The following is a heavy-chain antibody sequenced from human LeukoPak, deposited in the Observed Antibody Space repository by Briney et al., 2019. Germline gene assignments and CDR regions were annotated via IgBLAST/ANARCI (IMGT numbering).Heavy chain of an antibody. CDR1: GGSFSGYY. D-gene: IGHD3-3*01. Sequence: SETLSLTCAVYGGSFSGYYWSWIRQPPGKGLEWIGEINHSGSTNYNPSLKSRVTISVDTSKNQFSLKLSSVTAADTAVYYCARGLGGSYYDLWSGYLFDYWGQGTLVTVSS. V-gene: IGHV4-34*01. CDR2: INHSGST. CDR3: ARGLGGSYYDLWSGYLFDY. J-gene: IGHJ4*02.